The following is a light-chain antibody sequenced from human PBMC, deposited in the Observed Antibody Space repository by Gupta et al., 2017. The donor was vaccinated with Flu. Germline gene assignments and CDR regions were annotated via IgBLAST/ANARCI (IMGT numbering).Light chain of an antibody. CDR3: QVWNTADDNCI. V-gene: IGLV3-21*02. CDR1: NIGSKS. J-gene: IGLJ2*01. CDR2: ITR. Sequence: SSALTQSSSVSVAPGQSARITCRGDNIGSKSVNWYQQKQKQAPLLVDPITRDRPSGIPVRFAGSRAGNAGTLTITNVAAGDEADDDGQVWNTADDNCIFGGGTRLTV.